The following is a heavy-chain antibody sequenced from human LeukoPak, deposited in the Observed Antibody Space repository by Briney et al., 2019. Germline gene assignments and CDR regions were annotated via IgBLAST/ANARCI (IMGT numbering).Heavy chain of an antibody. J-gene: IGHJ4*02. CDR3: ARVLGGKSGYDLADY. V-gene: IGHV4-34*01. CDR2: INHSGST. D-gene: IGHD5-12*01. CDR1: GGSFSGYY. Sequence: SETLSLTCAVYGGSFSGYYGSWIRQPPGKGLEWIGEINHSGSTNYNPSLKSRVTISVDTSKNQFSLRLSSVTAADTAVYYCARVLGGKSGYDLADYWGQGTLVTVSS.